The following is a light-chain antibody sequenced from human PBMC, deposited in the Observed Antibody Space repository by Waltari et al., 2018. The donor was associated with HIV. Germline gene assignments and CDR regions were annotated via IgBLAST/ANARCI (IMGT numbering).Light chain of an antibody. Sequence: IQMTQLPSRHSASTAHRVTITCRASQSIGSRLAWYQQKPGKAPKRLIYKASDLESGVPSRFSGRGSGTEFTLTISSLQPDDSATYYCQQYDTSSPTFGQGTKVEVK. CDR2: KAS. V-gene: IGKV1-5*03. J-gene: IGKJ1*01. CDR1: QSIGSR. CDR3: QQYDTSSPT.